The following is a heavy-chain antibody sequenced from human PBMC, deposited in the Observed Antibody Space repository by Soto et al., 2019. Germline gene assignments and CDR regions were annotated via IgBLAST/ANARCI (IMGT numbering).Heavy chain of an antibody. D-gene: IGHD6-13*01. Sequence: SETLSLTCTVSGGSISSYYWSWIRQPPGKGLEWIGYIYYSGGTNYNPSLKSRVTISVDTSKNQFSLKLSSVTAADTAVYYCARHLESVEYSSSWDDRYYCYYYMDVWGKGTTVTVSS. CDR1: GGSISSYY. J-gene: IGHJ6*03. CDR3: ARHLESVEYSSSWDDRYYCYYYMDV. CDR2: IYYSGGT. V-gene: IGHV4-59*08.